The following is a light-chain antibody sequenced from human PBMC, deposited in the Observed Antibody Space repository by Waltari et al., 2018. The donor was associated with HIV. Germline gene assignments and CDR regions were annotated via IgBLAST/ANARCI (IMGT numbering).Light chain of an antibody. Sequence: SYELTQPPSVSVSPGPTASVTCSGDKLGDKFVFWYQQKPGQSPALVIFQDTKRPSGIPGRFSGSNSGNTATLTISGTQAVDEADYYCQAWDSTSGVFGGGTMLTVL. V-gene: IGLV3-1*01. CDR1: KLGDKF. CDR2: QDT. J-gene: IGLJ3*02. CDR3: QAWDSTSGV.